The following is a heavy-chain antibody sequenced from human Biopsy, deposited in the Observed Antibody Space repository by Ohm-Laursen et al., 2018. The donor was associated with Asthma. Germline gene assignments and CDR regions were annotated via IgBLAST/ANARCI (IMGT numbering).Heavy chain of an antibody. J-gene: IGHJ6*02. Sequence: SSVKVSCKASGGTFRTYAFNWVRQAPGQGLEWMGGIIPMDGVPKVAQKFQGRVTITADESTSTAYMEMSSLRSEDTAVYYCARVDAIMISGDFYFYSGFDLWGQGTTVRVSS. CDR1: GGTFRTYA. V-gene: IGHV1-69*01. D-gene: IGHD3-16*01. CDR2: IIPMDGVP. CDR3: ARVDAIMISGDFYFYSGFDL.